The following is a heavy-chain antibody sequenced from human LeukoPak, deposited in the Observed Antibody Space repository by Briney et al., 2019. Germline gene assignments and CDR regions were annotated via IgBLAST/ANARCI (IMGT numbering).Heavy chain of an antibody. CDR3: AIFYGSGSFRYFQH. Sequence: GGSLRLSCAASGFTFSSYAMSRVRQAPGKGLEWVSVIYSGGSTDYADSVKGRFTISRDNSKNTLYLQMNSLRAEDTAVYYCAIFYGSGSFRYFQHWGQGTLVTVSS. J-gene: IGHJ1*01. V-gene: IGHV3-66*01. CDR1: GFTFSSYA. D-gene: IGHD3-10*01. CDR2: IYSGGST.